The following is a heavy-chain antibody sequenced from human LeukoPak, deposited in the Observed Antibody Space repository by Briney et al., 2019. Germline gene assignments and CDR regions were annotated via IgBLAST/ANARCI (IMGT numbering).Heavy chain of an antibody. CDR1: GFTFSTYN. CDR3: AKTQGYSYYYGSGSYSQFDY. CDR2: ISIGSNNM. D-gene: IGHD3-10*01. J-gene: IGHJ4*02. Sequence: PGGSLRLSCAASGFTFSTYNMNWVRQAPGRGLEWVSYISIGSNNMFYADSVKGRFTVSRDNAENSLYLQMNTLRAEDTAVYYCAKTQGYSYYYGSGSYSQFDYWGQGTLVTVSS. V-gene: IGHV3-48*01.